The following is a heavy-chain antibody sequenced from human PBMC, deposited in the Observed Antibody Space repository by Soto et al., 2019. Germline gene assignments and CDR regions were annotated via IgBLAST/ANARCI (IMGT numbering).Heavy chain of an antibody. Sequence: ASVNVSRKASAGTISSYAISWVRLTPGQGLEWMGGIIPIFGTANYAQKFQGRVTITADESTSTAYMELSSLRSEDTAVYYCARDGHCSGGSCYIYWGQGTLVTVSS. CDR1: AGTISSYA. CDR3: ARDGHCSGGSCYIY. CDR2: IIPIFGTA. V-gene: IGHV1-69*01. J-gene: IGHJ4*02. D-gene: IGHD2-15*01.